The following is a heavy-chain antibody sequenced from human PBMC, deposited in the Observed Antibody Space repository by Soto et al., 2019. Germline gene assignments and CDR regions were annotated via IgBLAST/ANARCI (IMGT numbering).Heavy chain of an antibody. D-gene: IGHD1-26*01. J-gene: IGHJ4*02. CDR2: TIPIFGTA. CDR1: GGTFSSYS. Sequence: QVQLVQSGAEVKKPGSSVKVSCKASGGTFSSYSINWVRQAPGQGLEWMGETIPIFGTANYAQKFQGRVTITADESTSTAYMELSSLRSEDTAMYYCARDGGRHSGGIDYWGQGTLVTVSS. CDR3: ARDGGRHSGGIDY. V-gene: IGHV1-69*01.